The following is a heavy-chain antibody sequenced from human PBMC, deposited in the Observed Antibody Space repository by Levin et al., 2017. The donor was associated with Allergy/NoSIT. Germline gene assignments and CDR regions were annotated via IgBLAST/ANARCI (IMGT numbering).Heavy chain of an antibody. Sequence: GESLKISCKASGYTFTGYYMHWVRQAPGQGLEWMGWINPNSGGTNYAQKFQGWVTMTRDTSISTAYMELSRLRSDDTAVYYCARGYYYYGMDVWGQGTTVTVSS. J-gene: IGHJ6*02. CDR3: ARGYYYYGMDV. V-gene: IGHV1-2*04. CDR1: GYTFTGYY. CDR2: INPNSGGT.